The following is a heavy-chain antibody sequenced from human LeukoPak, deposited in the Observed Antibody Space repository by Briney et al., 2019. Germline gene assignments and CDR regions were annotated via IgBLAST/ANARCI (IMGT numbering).Heavy chain of an antibody. CDR3: GPRYSGSQAAFDI. J-gene: IGHJ3*02. Sequence: PGGSLRLSCAASGFIFSNYGMSWVRQAPGKGLEWVASIWYDGSNKYYADSVKGRFTISRDNSKNTVYLQMNSLRAEDTAVYYCGPRYSGSQAAFDIWGQGTMVTVSS. CDR1: GFIFSNYG. V-gene: IGHV3-30*02. D-gene: IGHD1-26*01. CDR2: IWYDGSNK.